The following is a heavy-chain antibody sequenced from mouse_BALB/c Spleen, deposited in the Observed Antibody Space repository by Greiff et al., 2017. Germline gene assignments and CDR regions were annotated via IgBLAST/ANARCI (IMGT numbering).Heavy chain of an antibody. V-gene: IGHV3-8*02. CDR1: GDSITSGY. J-gene: IGHJ1*01. CDR2: ISYSGST. CDR3: ARYYGYDWYFDV. Sequence: EVQLMESGPSLVKPSQTLSLTCSVTGDSITSGYWNWIRKFPGNKLEYMGYISYSGSTYYNPSLKSRISITRDTSKNQYYLQLNSVTTEDTATYYCARYYGYDWYFDVWGAGTTVTVSS. D-gene: IGHD2-2*01.